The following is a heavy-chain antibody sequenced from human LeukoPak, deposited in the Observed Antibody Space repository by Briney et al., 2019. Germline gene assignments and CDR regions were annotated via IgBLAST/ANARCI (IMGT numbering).Heavy chain of an antibody. D-gene: IGHD1-7*01. CDR3: ARAGIDWNYRNWFDP. Sequence: ASVKVSCKASGYTFTSYDINWVRQATGQGLEWMGWMNPNSGNTGYAQKFQGRVTITRNTSISTAYMELSSLRSEDTAVYYCARAGIDWNYRNWFDPWGQGILVTVSS. V-gene: IGHV1-8*03. CDR1: GYTFTSYD. J-gene: IGHJ5*02. CDR2: MNPNSGNT.